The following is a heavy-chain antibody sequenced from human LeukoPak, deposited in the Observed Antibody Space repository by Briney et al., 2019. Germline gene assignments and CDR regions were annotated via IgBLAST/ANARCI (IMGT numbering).Heavy chain of an antibody. Sequence: SETLSLTCTVSGGSISSSSYYWGWIRQPRGKGLEWIGSIYYSGSTYYNPSLKSRVTISVDTSKNQFSLKLSSVTAADTAVSYCASHYDILTGSPNNWFDPWGQGTLVTVSS. J-gene: IGHJ5*02. D-gene: IGHD3-9*01. V-gene: IGHV4-39*07. CDR3: ASHYDILTGSPNNWFDP. CDR1: GGSISSSSYY. CDR2: IYYSGST.